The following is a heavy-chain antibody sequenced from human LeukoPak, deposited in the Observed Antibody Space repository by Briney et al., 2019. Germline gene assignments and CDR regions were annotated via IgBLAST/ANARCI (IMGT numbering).Heavy chain of an antibody. Sequence: PSETLSLTCAVYGGSFSGYYWSWIRQPPGKGLEWSGEINHSGSTNYNPSLRSRVTISVDTSKNQFSLKLSSVTAADTAVYYCARGTIKWQLGRSSYFDYWGQGTLVTVSS. CDR1: GGSFSGYY. CDR3: ARGTIKWQLGRSSYFDY. D-gene: IGHD6-6*01. V-gene: IGHV4-34*01. J-gene: IGHJ4*02. CDR2: INHSGST.